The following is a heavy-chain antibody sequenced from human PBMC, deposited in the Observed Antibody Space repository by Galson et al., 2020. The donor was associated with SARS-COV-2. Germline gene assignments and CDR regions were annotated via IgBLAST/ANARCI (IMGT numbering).Heavy chain of an antibody. J-gene: IGHJ5*02. CDR3: ATGPVVGATTNWFDP. CDR2: FDPEDGET. CDR1: GYTLTELS. Sequence: ASVKVSCKVSGYTLTELSMHWVRQAPGKGLEWMGGFDPEDGETIYAQKFQGRVTMTEDTSTDTAYMELSSLRSEDTAVYYCATGPVVGATTNWFDPWGQGTLVTVSS. D-gene: IGHD1-26*01. V-gene: IGHV1-24*01.